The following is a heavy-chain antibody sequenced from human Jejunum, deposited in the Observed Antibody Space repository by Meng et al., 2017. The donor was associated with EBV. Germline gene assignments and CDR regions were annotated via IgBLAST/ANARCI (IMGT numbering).Heavy chain of an antibody. CDR3: ARGGPDFGDYVPFDY. D-gene: IGHD4-17*01. Sequence: QLQRQESGLGLVNPSQTLSLTCAVSGDSITRGAYLWSWIRQPPGKGLEWIGNIYHIGSTYYNPSLKSRVTISVDRSKNQFSLKLTSVTAADTAVYYCARGGPDFGDYVPFDYWGQGTLVTVSS. CDR2: IYHIGST. J-gene: IGHJ4*02. V-gene: IGHV4-30-2*01. CDR1: GDSITRGAYL.